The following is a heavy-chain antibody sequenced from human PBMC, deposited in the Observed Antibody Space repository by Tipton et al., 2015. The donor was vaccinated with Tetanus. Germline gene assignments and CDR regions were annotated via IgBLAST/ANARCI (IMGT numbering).Heavy chain of an antibody. CDR1: GFTFRSYW. CDR3: ARDSTYLFDY. Sequence: LSLTCVASGFTFRSYWMSWVRQAPGKGLEWVANIKQDGSAKYYVDSVKGRFTISRDNAKNSLYLQMNSLRAEDTAVYYCARDSTYLFDYWGQGTLVTASS. V-gene: IGHV3-7*01. CDR2: IKQDGSAK. J-gene: IGHJ4*02. D-gene: IGHD2-2*01.